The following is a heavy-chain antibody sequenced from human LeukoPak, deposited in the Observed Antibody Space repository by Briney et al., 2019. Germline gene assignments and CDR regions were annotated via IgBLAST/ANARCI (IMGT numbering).Heavy chain of an antibody. CDR2: IYYSGST. CDR1: GGSISSYY. D-gene: IGHD6-19*01. J-gene: IGHJ4*02. CDR3: ARVDSSGWYYFAY. Sequence: SETLSLTCTVSGGSISSYYWSWIRQPPGKGLEWIGYIYYSGSTNYNPSLKSRVTISVDTSKNQFSLKLSSVTAADTAVYYCARVDSSGWYYFAYWGQGTLVTVSS. V-gene: IGHV4-59*01.